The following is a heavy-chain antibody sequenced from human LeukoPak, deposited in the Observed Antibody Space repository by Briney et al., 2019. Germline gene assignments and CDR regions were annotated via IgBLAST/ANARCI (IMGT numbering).Heavy chain of an antibody. CDR3: ATLYDYVWGSYRNY. CDR2: ISSSSSTI. D-gene: IGHD3-16*02. J-gene: IGHJ4*02. V-gene: IGHV3-48*01. Sequence: GGSLRLSCAASGFTFSSYSMNWVRQAPGKGLEWVSYISSSSSTIYYADSVKGRFTISRDNAKNSPYLQMNSLRAEDTAVYYCATLYDYVWGSYRNYWGQGTLVTVSS. CDR1: GFTFSSYS.